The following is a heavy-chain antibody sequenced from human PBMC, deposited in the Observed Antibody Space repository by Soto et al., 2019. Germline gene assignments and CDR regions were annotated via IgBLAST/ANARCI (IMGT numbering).Heavy chain of an antibody. CDR2: INPSDGNR. D-gene: IGHD3-22*01. J-gene: IGHJ4*02. Sequence: GASVKVSWKASGYSFSFYGINWVRQAPGQGLEWMGWINPSDGNRNFAQKIEDRVTITTATSTNTVFLELRSLKSDDTALYYCARDRLRGYDSSGFYSWGQGTMVTVSS. CDR3: ARDRLRGYDSSGFYS. V-gene: IGHV1-18*01. CDR1: GYSFSFYG.